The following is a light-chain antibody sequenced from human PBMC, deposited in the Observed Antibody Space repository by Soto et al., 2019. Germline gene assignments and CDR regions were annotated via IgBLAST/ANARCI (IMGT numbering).Light chain of an antibody. J-gene: IGLJ3*02. Sequence: QSVLTQPPSVSAAPGQKVTISCSGRSSSIGNNYVSWYQQLPGTAPKLLIYENNKRPSGIPDRFSGSKSGMLATLGITGLQTGDEADYYCGTWDSSLSAWVFGGGTQLTVL. V-gene: IGLV1-51*02. CDR2: ENN. CDR1: SSSIGNNY. CDR3: GTWDSSLSAWV.